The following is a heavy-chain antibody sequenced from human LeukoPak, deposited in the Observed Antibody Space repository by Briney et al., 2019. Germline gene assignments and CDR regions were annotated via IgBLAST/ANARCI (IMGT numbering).Heavy chain of an antibody. D-gene: IGHD6-19*01. J-gene: IGHJ4*02. V-gene: IGHV1-8*01. CDR3: ARAPRAGIAVAGTFKGLIDY. CDR2: MNPNSGNT. Sequence: ASVKVSCKASGYTFTSYDINWVRQATGQGLEWMGWMNPNSGNTGYAQKFQGRVTMTGNTSISTAYMELSSLRSEDTAVYYCARAPRAGIAVAGTFKGLIDYWGQGTLVTVSS. CDR1: GYTFTSYD.